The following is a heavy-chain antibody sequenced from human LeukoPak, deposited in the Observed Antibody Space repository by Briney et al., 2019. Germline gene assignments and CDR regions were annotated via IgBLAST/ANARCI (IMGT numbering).Heavy chain of an antibody. J-gene: IGHJ4*02. CDR2: ISYDGSNK. V-gene: IGHV3-30-3*01. CDR3: ARANTLLYYFDY. Sequence: GGSLRLSCAASGFTFSSYAMHWVRQAPGKGLEWVAVISYDGSNKYYADSVKGRFTISRDNSKNTLYLQMNSLRAEDTAVYYCARANTLLYYFDYWGQGTLVTVSS. D-gene: IGHD2-15*01. CDR1: GFTFSSYA.